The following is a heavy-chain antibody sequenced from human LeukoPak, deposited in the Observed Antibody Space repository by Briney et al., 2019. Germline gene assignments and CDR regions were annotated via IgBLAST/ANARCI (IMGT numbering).Heavy chain of an antibody. Sequence: PGGSLRLSCVASGFTFSSDWMSWVRQVPGKGLEWVANIKQDGSEKYYADSVKGRFTISRDNAKNSLYLQMNSLRAEDTAVYYCATSLAGGEYWGQGTLVTVSS. CDR3: ATSLAGGEY. J-gene: IGHJ4*02. V-gene: IGHV3-7*01. D-gene: IGHD3-16*01. CDR1: GFTFSSDW. CDR2: IKQDGSEK.